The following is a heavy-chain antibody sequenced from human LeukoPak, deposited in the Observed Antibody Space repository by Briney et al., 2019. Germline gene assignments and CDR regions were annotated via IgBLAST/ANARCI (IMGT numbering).Heavy chain of an antibody. Sequence: GGSLRLSCAASGFTFINYAMTWVRQAPEKGLKWDWSISDSGGGTHYEDSVKVRFTISRDNSKNTLYLQMNSLRAEDTAVYYCAKDSGPGSYYPTGDEYWGQGILVTVSS. D-gene: IGHD3-10*01. CDR1: GFTFINYA. J-gene: IGHJ4*02. V-gene: IGHV3-23*01. CDR3: AKDSGPGSYYPTGDEY. CDR2: ISDSGGGT.